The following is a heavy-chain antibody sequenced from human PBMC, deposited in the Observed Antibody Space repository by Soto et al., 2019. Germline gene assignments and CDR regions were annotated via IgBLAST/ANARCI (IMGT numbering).Heavy chain of an antibody. CDR3: AREPDGSGSFYYYYYGMDV. Sequence: SETLSLTCTVSGGSISSYYWSWIRQPAGKGLEWIGRIYTSGSTNYNPFLKSRVTMSVDTSKNQFSLKLSSVTAADTAVYYCAREPDGSGSFYYYYYGMDVWGQGTTVTVSS. D-gene: IGHD3-10*01. CDR2: IYTSGST. V-gene: IGHV4-4*07. J-gene: IGHJ6*02. CDR1: GGSISSYY.